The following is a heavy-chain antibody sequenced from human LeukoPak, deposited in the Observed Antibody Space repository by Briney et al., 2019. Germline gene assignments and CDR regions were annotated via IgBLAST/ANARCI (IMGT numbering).Heavy chain of an antibody. D-gene: IGHD3-22*01. CDR2: IPGSGGAT. J-gene: IGHJ6*02. CDR1: EFTFSSYA. V-gene: IGHV3-23*01. Sequence: GGSLRLSCEASEFTFSSYAIRWVRQAPGTGLEWVSSIPGSGGATYYADSVRGRFSISRDSSKNTVYLQMNSLRDEDTAVYYCARARPWDSSRSYYFGMDVWGHGTTVTVSS. CDR3: ARARPWDSSRSYYFGMDV.